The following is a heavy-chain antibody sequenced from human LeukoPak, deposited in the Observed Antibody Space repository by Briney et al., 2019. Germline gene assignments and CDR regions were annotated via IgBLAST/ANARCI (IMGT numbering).Heavy chain of an antibody. CDR3: ARVDSSSGNWGLDY. D-gene: IGHD7-27*01. Sequence: GGSLRLSCALSGFTFSDYWMTRVRQAPGKGLEWVANIKEDGTDKYYVDSVKGRFSISRDNAKNSLYLQMNSLRAEDTAVYFCARVDSSSGNWGLDYWGQGTLVTVSS. J-gene: IGHJ4*02. CDR1: GFTFSDYW. CDR2: IKEDGTDK. V-gene: IGHV3-7*05.